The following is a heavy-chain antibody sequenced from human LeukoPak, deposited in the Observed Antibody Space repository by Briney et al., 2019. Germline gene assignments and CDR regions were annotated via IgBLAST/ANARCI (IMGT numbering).Heavy chain of an antibody. V-gene: IGHV4-31*03. D-gene: IGHD5-12*01. CDR1: GGSISSGGYY. J-gene: IGHJ6*02. Sequence: SQTLSLTCTVSGGSISSGGYYWSWIRQHPGKGLEWIGYIYYSGSTYHNPSLKSRVTISVDTSKNQFSLKLSSVTAADTAVYYCARDRQVRGYSGYDYVGPYYYGMDVWGQGTTVTVSS. CDR2: IYYSGST. CDR3: ARDRQVRGYSGYDYVGPYYYGMDV.